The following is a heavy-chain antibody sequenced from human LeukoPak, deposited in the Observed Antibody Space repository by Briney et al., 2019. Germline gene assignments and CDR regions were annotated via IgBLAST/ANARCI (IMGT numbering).Heavy chain of an antibody. J-gene: IGHJ6*02. D-gene: IGHD6-19*01. CDR1: GYTFTSYD. CDR2: MNPNSGNT. V-gene: IGHV1-8*01. CDR3: ARGRSGYSSGRYKYYYYYYGMDV. Sequence: ASVKVSCKASGYTFTSYDINWVRQATGQGLEWMGWMNPNSGNTGYAQKFQGRVTMTRNTSISTAYMELSSLRSEDTAVYYCARGRSGYSSGRYKYYYYYYGMDVWGQGTTVTVSS.